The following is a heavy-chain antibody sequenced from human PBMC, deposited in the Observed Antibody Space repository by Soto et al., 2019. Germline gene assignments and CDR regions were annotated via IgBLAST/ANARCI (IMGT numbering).Heavy chain of an antibody. V-gene: IGHV3-48*02. J-gene: IGHJ4*02. Sequence: HPGGSLRLSCAASGFTFSTYNMDWVRQAPGKGLEWVSSISSSSSYINYADSVKGRFTISRDNAKNSLYLQMNSLRDEDTAVYYCARSAIASSGCDYWGQGTLVTVSS. CDR1: GFTFSTYN. CDR3: ARSAIASSGCDY. D-gene: IGHD6-19*01. CDR2: ISSSSSYI.